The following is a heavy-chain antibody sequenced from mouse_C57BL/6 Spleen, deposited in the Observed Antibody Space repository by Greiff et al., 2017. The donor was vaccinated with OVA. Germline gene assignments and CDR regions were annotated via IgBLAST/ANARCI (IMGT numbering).Heavy chain of an antibody. V-gene: IGHV5-17*01. Sequence: EVKLMESGGGLVKPGGSLKLSCAASGFTFSDYGMHWVRQAPEKGLEWVAYISSGSSTIYYADTVKGRFTISRDNAKNTLFLQMTSLRSEDTAMYYCARGADGYYVGFDYWGQGTTLTVSS. CDR3: ARGADGYYVGFDY. CDR1: GFTFSDYG. J-gene: IGHJ2*01. D-gene: IGHD2-3*01. CDR2: ISSGSSTI.